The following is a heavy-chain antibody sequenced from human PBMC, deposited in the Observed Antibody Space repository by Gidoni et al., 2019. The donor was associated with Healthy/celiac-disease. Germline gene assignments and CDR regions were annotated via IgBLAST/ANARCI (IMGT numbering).Heavy chain of an antibody. Sequence: QVQLVQSGAEVKKPGASVKVSCKVSGYTLTELSMPWVRQAPGKGLEWMGGFDPEDGETIYAQKFQGRVTMTEDTSTDTAYMELSSLRSEDTAVYYCATDLVGALELTSEPRAHWYFDLWGRGTLVTVSS. CDR2: FDPEDGET. J-gene: IGHJ2*01. CDR1: GYTLTELS. CDR3: ATDLVGALELTSEPRAHWYFDL. V-gene: IGHV1-24*01. D-gene: IGHD1-7*01.